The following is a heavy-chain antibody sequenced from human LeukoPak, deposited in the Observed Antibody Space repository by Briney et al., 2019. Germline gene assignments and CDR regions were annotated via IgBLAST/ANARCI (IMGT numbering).Heavy chain of an antibody. J-gene: IGHJ6*03. Sequence: PSQTLSLTCTVSGGSISTYYWSWIRQPAGKGLEWIGRIYTSGSTNYNPSLKSRVTMSVDTSKNQFSLKLSSVTAADTAVYYCVRVIGAPNYYYYMDVWGKGTTVTVSS. D-gene: IGHD3-22*01. CDR2: IYTSGST. V-gene: IGHV4-4*07. CDR1: GGSISTYY. CDR3: VRVIGAPNYYYYMDV.